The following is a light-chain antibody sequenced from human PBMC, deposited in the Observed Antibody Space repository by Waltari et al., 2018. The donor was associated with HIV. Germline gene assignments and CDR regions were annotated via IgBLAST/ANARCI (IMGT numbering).Light chain of an antibody. CDR1: ALPKQD. Sequence: SYELTQPPSVSVSPGQKARITCSGDALPKQDAYWYQQKPGQAPELVIYKDSERPSGIPERFSGSSSGTTVTLTISGVQAEDEADYYCQSADSSGTQVFGGGTKLTVL. CDR3: QSADSSGTQV. V-gene: IGLV3-25*03. CDR2: KDS. J-gene: IGLJ2*01.